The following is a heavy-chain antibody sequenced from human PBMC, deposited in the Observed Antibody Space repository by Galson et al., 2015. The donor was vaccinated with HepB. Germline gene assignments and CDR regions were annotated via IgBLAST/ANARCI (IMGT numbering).Heavy chain of an antibody. CDR1: GFTFDDYG. J-gene: IGHJ5*02. D-gene: IGHD6-6*01. Sequence: SLRLSCAASGFTFDDYGMSWVRQAPGQGLEWVSGINWNDGSTGYADSVKGRFTISRDNAKNSLYLQMNSLRAEDTALYHCARAYSSSSDGWFDPWGQGTLVTVSS. CDR2: INWNDGST. CDR3: ARAYSSSSDGWFDP. V-gene: IGHV3-20*01.